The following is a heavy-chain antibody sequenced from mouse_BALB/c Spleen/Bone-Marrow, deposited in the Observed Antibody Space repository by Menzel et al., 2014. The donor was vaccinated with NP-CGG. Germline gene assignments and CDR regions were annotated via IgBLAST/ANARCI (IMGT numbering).Heavy chain of an antibody. D-gene: IGHD2-1*01. CDR1: GYAFSTYW. CDR3: ARVSYGNLDH. V-gene: IGHV1-80*01. J-gene: IGHJ2*01. Sequence: QVQLQQSGAELVRPGSSVKISCKASGYAFSTYWMNWVKQRPGQGLEWIGQVSPGDGDTNYNGKFRGKATLTADKSSSTAYIQLSSLTSEDSAVYFCARVSYGNLDHWGQGTTLTVSS. CDR2: VSPGDGDT.